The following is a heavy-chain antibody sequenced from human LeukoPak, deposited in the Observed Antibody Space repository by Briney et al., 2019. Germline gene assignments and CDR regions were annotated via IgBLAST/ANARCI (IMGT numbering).Heavy chain of an antibody. CDR3: ARYCSSSRCLYYYHMDV. CDR1: GFTFSTYS. D-gene: IGHD2-2*01. V-gene: IGHV3-21*04. CDR2: ISSASSYI. Sequence: GGSLRLSCAASGFTFSTYSMNWVRQAPGKGLEWVSCISSASSYIYYADSVKGRFTISRDNAKNSLYLQMNSLRAEDTAVYYCARYCSSSRCLYYYHMDVWGKGTTVTVSS. J-gene: IGHJ6*03.